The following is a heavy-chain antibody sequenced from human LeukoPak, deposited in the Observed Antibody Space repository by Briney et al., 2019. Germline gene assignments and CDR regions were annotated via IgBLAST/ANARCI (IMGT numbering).Heavy chain of an antibody. Sequence: ASVKVSCKASGYTFTSYGISWVRQAPGQGLEWIGWISAYNGNTNYAQKLQGRVTMTTDTSTSTAYMELRSLRSDDTAVYYCARDGWGTGYSSSWWVYWGQGTLVTVSS. J-gene: IGHJ4*02. CDR1: GYTFTSYG. V-gene: IGHV1-18*01. CDR2: ISAYNGNT. D-gene: IGHD6-13*01. CDR3: ARDGWGTGYSSSWWVY.